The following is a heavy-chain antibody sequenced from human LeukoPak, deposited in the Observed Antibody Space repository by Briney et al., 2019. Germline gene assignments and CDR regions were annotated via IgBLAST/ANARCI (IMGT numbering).Heavy chain of an antibody. CDR1: GYTFTGYY. CDR3: ARDPGIAAAGNWFDP. J-gene: IGHJ5*02. V-gene: IGHV1-2*02. Sequence: ASVKVSCKASGYTFTGYYMHWVRQAPGQGLEWMGWINPNSGGTNYAQKFQGRVTMTRDTSISTAYMELSRLRSDDTAVYYCARDPGIAAAGNWFDPWGQGTLVTVSS. CDR2: INPNSGGT. D-gene: IGHD6-13*01.